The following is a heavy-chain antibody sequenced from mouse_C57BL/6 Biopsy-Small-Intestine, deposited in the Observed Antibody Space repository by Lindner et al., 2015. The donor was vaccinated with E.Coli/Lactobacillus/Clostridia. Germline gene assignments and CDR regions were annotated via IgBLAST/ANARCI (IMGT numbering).Heavy chain of an antibody. CDR3: ARSGYSAMDY. CDR2: IYPGDGDT. D-gene: IGHD2-12*01. Sequence: VQLQESGPELVEPGASVKISCKASGYAFSSSWMHWVKQRPGKGLEWIGRIYPGDGDTNYNGKFKGKATLTADRSSSTAYMQLRSLTSEDSAVYFCARSGYSAMDYWGQGTSVTVSS. J-gene: IGHJ4*01. V-gene: IGHV1-82*01. CDR1: GYAFSSSW.